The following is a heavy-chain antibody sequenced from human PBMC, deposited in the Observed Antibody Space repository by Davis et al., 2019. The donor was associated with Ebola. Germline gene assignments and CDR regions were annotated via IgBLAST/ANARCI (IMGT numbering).Heavy chain of an antibody. CDR3: ARDLGDGFDI. V-gene: IGHV3-21*01. CDR2: ISSSSSYI. Sequence: GGSLRLSCAASGFTFSSYWMHWVRQAPGKGLEWVSSISSSSSYIYYADSVKGRFTISRDNAKNSLYLQMNSLRAEDTAVYYCARDLGDGFDIWGQGTMVTVSS. J-gene: IGHJ3*02. CDR1: GFTFSSYW. D-gene: IGHD3-16*01.